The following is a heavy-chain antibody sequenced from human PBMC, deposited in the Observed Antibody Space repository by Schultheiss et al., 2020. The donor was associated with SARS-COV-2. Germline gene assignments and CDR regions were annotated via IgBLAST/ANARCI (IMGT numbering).Heavy chain of an antibody. CDR1: GGTFSSYA. J-gene: IGHJ6*02. V-gene: IGHV1-69*06. CDR2: IIPIFGTA. Sequence: GGSLRLSCKASGGTFSSYAISWVRQAPGQGLEWMGGIIPIFGTANYAQKFQGRVTITADKSTSTAYMELSSLRSEDTAVYYCAREGRGLGGDFRPTLGYYGMDVWGQGTTVTVSS. D-gene: IGHD4-17*01. CDR3: AREGRGLGGDFRPTLGYYGMDV.